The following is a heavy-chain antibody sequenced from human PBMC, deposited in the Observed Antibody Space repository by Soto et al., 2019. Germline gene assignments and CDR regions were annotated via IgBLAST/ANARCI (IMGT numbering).Heavy chain of an antibody. CDR2: IYWDDDK. Sequence: QITLKESGPALVNPTQTLTLTCTISGFSLSRSGVGVGWIRQPPGKAPEWLALIYWDDDKRYSPSLNRRLTITKDTSKDQVVLTMTNVDPVDTATYYCAHRSGYVRAFDIWGQGTMVTVSS. CDR3: AHRSGYVRAFDI. V-gene: IGHV2-5*02. CDR1: GFSLSRSGVG. J-gene: IGHJ3*02. D-gene: IGHD5-12*01.